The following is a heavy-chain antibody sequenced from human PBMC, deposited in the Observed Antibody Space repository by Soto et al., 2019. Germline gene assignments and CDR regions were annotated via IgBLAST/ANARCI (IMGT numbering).Heavy chain of an antibody. J-gene: IGHJ4*02. CDR2: ISGSGGST. CDR1: GFTFSSYA. V-gene: IGHV3-23*01. Sequence: GGSLRLSCADSGFTFSSYAMSWVRQAPGKGLEWVSAISGSGGSTYYADSVKGRFTISRDNSKNTLYLQMNSLRAEDTAVYYCAKIGLAMIVDNPGRYYFDYWGQGTLVTVSS. CDR3: AKIGLAMIVDNPGRYYFDY. D-gene: IGHD3-22*01.